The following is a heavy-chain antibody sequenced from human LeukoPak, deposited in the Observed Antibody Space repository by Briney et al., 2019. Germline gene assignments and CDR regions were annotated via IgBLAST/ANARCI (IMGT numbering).Heavy chain of an antibody. Sequence: GGSLRLSCAASGFTFSSYWMSWVRQAPGKGLEWVSYISSSSTIYYADSVKGRFTISRDNAKNSLYLQMNSLRAEDTAVYYCARGYSSGHIPYWGQGTLVTVSS. V-gene: IGHV3-48*01. CDR3: ARGYSSGHIPY. D-gene: IGHD6-19*01. CDR2: ISSSSTI. CDR1: GFTFSSYW. J-gene: IGHJ4*02.